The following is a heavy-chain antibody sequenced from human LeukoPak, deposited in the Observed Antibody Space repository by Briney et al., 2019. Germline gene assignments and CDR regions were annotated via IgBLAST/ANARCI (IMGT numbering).Heavy chain of an antibody. CDR2: IKQDGSEK. V-gene: IGHV3-7*01. D-gene: IGHD3-22*01. Sequence: GGSLRLSCAASGFTFSSYWMSWARQAPGKGLEWVANIKQDGSEKYYVDSVKGRFTISRDNAKNSLYLQMNSLRTEDTAVYYCAGDHFTMIVWGQGTLVTVSS. CDR3: AGDHFTMIV. J-gene: IGHJ4*02. CDR1: GFTFSSYW.